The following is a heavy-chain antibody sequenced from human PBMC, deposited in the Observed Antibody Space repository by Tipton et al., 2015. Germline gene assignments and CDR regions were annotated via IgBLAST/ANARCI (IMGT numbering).Heavy chain of an antibody. J-gene: IGHJ4*02. CDR3: ARDHGGNTDY. CDR1: GFTVSSNY. CDR2: IYSGGST. Sequence: QLVQSGGGLIQSGGSLRLSCAASGFTVSSNYMSWVRQAPGKGLEWVSIIYSGGSTYYADSVKGRFTISRDNSKNTLDLQMNSLRAEDPAVYYCARDHGGNTDYWGQGTLVTVPS. D-gene: IGHD4-23*01. V-gene: IGHV3-53*01.